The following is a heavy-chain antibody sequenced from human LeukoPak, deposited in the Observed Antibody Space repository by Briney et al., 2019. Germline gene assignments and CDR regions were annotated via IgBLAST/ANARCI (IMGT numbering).Heavy chain of an antibody. CDR3: ARHGYSYGSDY. CDR1: GGSISSYY. Sequence: SETLSFTCTVSGGSISSYYWSWIRQPPGKGLEWIGYIYYSGSTNYNPSLKSRVTISVDTSKNQFSLKLSSVTAADTAVYYCARHGYSYGSDYWGQGTLVTVSS. J-gene: IGHJ4*02. D-gene: IGHD5-18*01. CDR2: IYYSGST. V-gene: IGHV4-59*08.